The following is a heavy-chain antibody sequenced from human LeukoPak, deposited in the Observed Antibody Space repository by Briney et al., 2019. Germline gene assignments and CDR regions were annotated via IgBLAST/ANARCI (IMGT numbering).Heavy chain of an antibody. CDR1: GFTFSSYC. V-gene: IGHV3-7*01. J-gene: IGHJ3*02. Sequence: GGSLRLSCAASGFTFSSYCMSWVRRAPGKGLEWVANIKPDGSGKYYLDSVKGRFTTSRDNSKNSLHLQMNSLRAEDTAVYYCAREFRTSKDAFDIWGQGTMVTVSS. D-gene: IGHD1-14*01. CDR2: IKPDGSGK. CDR3: AREFRTSKDAFDI.